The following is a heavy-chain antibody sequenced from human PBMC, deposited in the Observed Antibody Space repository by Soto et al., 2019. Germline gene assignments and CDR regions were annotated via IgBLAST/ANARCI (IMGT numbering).Heavy chain of an antibody. D-gene: IGHD6-25*01. J-gene: IGHJ5*02. V-gene: IGHV4-31*03. CDR1: GGSINSGGSY. Sequence: SETLSLTCTVPGGSINSGGSYWTWIRHHPGKGLEWFGNIYYSGTTHYNPSLEGRVFISLDTSRNQFSLKVTSVTAADSAVYYWARGRGYFWQSSFDLWGLGILVTVSS. CDR3: ARGRGYFWQSSFDL. CDR2: IYYSGTT.